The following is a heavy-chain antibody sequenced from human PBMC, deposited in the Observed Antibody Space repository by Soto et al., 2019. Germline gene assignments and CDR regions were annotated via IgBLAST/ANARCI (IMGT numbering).Heavy chain of an antibody. V-gene: IGHV4-39*01. J-gene: IGHJ5*02. Sequence: SETLSLTCTVSGGSISSSSYYWGWIRQPPGKGLEWIGSIYYSGSTYYNPSLKSRVTISVDTSKNQFSLKLSSVTAADTAVYYCATNAGYSSSWYLESWFDPWGQGTLVTVS. D-gene: IGHD6-13*01. CDR3: ATNAGYSSSWYLESWFDP. CDR2: IYYSGST. CDR1: GGSISSSSYY.